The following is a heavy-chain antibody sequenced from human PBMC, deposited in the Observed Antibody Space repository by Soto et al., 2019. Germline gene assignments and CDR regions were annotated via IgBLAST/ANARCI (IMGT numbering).Heavy chain of an antibody. D-gene: IGHD3-10*01. CDR3: ALKKLWFGELFSSYY. V-gene: IGHV4-39*01. CDR2: IYYSGST. CDR1: GGSISSSSYY. J-gene: IGHJ4*02. Sequence: SETLSLTCTVSGGSISSSSYYWGWIRQPPGKGLEWIGSIYYSGSTYYNPSLKSRVTISVDTSKNQFSLKLSSVTAADTAVYYCALKKLWFGELFSSYYWGQGTLVTVSS.